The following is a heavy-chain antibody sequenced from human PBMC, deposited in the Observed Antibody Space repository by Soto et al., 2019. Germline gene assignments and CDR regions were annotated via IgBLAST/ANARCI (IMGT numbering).Heavy chain of an antibody. CDR1: GVTFSSYS. CDR3: ARDRSRYAAY. CDR2: ISSSGSYI. Sequence: CGSMRLSCAAAGVTFSSYSMNWVRQAPGKGLEWVSSISSSGSYIYYADSVKGRFTISRDNAKNSLYLQMNSLRAEDTAVYYCARDRSRYAAYGGQGTLVTVSS. D-gene: IGHD6-13*01. J-gene: IGHJ4*02. V-gene: IGHV3-21*01.